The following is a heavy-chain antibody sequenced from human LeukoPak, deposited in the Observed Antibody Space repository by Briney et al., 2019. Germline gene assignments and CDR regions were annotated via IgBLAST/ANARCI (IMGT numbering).Heavy chain of an antibody. CDR1: GFSFTTYW. D-gene: IGHD2-2*01. J-gene: IGHJ4*02. CDR2: INQDGTEK. Sequence: PGESLRLSCAASGFSFTTYWMSWVRQAPGKGLEWVANINQDGTEKYYVDSVKGRFTISRDNAKNSLYLQMNSLRAEDTAVYYCARGPATFDYWGQGTLVTVSS. V-gene: IGHV3-7*01. CDR3: ARGPATFDY.